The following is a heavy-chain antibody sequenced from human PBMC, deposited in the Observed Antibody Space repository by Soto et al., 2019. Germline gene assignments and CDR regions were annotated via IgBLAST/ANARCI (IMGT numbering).Heavy chain of an antibody. CDR1: GYSFTSYW. V-gene: IGHV5-10-1*01. CDR3: ARTPAYYYGMDV. J-gene: IGHJ6*02. CDR2: IDPSDSYT. Sequence: GESLKISCKGPGYSFTSYWISWVRQMPGKGLEWTGRIDPSDSYTNYSPSFQGHVTISADKSISTAYLQWSSLKASDTAMYYCARTPAYYYGMDVWGQGTTVTVSS.